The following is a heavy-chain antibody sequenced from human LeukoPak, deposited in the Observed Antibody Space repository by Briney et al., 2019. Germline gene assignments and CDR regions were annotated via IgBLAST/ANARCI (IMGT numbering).Heavy chain of an antibody. Sequence: PGGSLRLSCAASRFTFSSYTMSWVRQAPGQGLEWVSAISGSGGSTYYADSVKGRFTISRDNSKNTLYLQMNSLRAEDTAVYYCAKWVLWFGTRYFDYWGQGTLVTVSS. CDR1: RFTFSSYT. V-gene: IGHV3-23*01. D-gene: IGHD3-10*01. CDR3: AKWVLWFGTRYFDY. J-gene: IGHJ4*02. CDR2: ISGSGGST.